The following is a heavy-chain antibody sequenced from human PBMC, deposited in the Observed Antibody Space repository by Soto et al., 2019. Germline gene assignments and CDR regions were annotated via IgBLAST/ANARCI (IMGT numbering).Heavy chain of an antibody. J-gene: IGHJ5*02. CDR3: ASTWYYGSGSYYNVGWFDP. CDR1: GGSISSGGYS. D-gene: IGHD3-10*01. CDR2: IYHSGST. Sequence: QLQLQESGSGLVKPSQTLSLTCAVSGGSISSGGYSWSWIRQPPGKGLEWIGYIYHSGSTYYNPSLKSRVTISVDRSKNQFSLKLSSVTAADTAVYYCASTWYYGSGSYYNVGWFDPWGQGTLVTVSS. V-gene: IGHV4-30-2*01.